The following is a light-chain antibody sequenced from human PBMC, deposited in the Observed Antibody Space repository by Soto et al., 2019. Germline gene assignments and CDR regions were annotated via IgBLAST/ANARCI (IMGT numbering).Light chain of an antibody. CDR1: QSVSSY. Sequence: EIVLTQSPATLSLSPGERATLSCRASQSVSSYLAWYQQKPGRAPRLLIYDASNRATGIPARFSGSGSGTDFTLTISSLEPEDFAVYYCQQRSNSWTFGQGTKVEIK. V-gene: IGKV3-11*01. CDR2: DAS. J-gene: IGKJ1*01. CDR3: QQRSNSWT.